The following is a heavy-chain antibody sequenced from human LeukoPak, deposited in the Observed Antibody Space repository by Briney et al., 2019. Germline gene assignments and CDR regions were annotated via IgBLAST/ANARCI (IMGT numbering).Heavy chain of an antibody. V-gene: IGHV1-2*02. CDR2: INPNSGGT. D-gene: IGHD3-10*01. CDR1: GYTFTGYY. CDR3: ARRGVDYYGSGSLHNWFDP. Sequence: ASVKVSCKASGYTFTGYYMHWVRQAPGQGLEWMGWINPNSGGTNYAQKFQGRVTMIRDTSISTAYMALSRLRSDDTAVYYCARRGVDYYGSGSLHNWFDPWGQGTLVTVSS. J-gene: IGHJ5*02.